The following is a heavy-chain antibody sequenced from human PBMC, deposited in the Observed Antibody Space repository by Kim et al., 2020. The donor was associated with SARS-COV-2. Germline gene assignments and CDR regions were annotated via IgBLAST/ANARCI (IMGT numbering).Heavy chain of an antibody. V-gene: IGHV3-30*04. CDR2: ISYDGSNK. CDR3: ASLAARPGY. Sequence: GGSLRLSCAASGFTFSSYAMHWVRQAPGKGLEWVAVISYDGSNKYYADSVKGRFTISRDNSKNTLYLQMNSLRAEDTAVYYCASLAARPGYWGQGTLVTVSS. D-gene: IGHD6-6*01. CDR1: GFTFSSYA. J-gene: IGHJ4*02.